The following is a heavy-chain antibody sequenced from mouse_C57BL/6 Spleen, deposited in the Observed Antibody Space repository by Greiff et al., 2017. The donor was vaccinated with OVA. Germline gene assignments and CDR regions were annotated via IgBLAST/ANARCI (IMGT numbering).Heavy chain of an antibody. CDR3: AREGDYDRFYFDY. J-gene: IGHJ2*01. CDR1: GYSITSGYY. V-gene: IGHV3-6*01. Sequence: EVKLQESGPGLVKPSQSLSLTCSVTGYSITSGYYWNWIRQFPGNKLEWMGYISYDGSNNYNPSLKNRISITRDTSKNQFFLKLNSVTTEDTATYYCAREGDYDRFYFDYWGQGTTLTVSS. D-gene: IGHD2-4*01. CDR2: ISYDGSN.